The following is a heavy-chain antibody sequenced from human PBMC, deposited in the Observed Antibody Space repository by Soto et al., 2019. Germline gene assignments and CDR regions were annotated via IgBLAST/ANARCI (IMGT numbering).Heavy chain of an antibody. V-gene: IGHV3-21*01. J-gene: IGHJ1*01. D-gene: IGHD6-19*01. CDR1: GFTFSSYS. Sequence: EVQLVESGGGLVKPGGSLRLSCAASGFTFSSYSMNWVRQAPGKGLEWVSSISSSSSYIYYADSVKGRFTISRDNAKNSRYLQMNSLRAEDTAVYYCARVTKGGWDGYFQHWGQGTLVTVSS. CDR3: ARVTKGGWDGYFQH. CDR2: ISSSSSYI.